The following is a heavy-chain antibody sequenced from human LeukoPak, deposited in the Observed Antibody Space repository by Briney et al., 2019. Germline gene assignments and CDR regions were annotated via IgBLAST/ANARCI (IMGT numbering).Heavy chain of an antibody. Sequence: SETLSLTCTVSGASVSSGNSFWTWIRQPAGKGLEWIGRVYPRGTTDYNPSLKSRVTISLDTSKNQISLSLDSVTAADTAVYYCARATPTSWILVLHWYLDLWGRGTLVTVSS. J-gene: IGHJ2*01. CDR3: ARATPTSWILVLHWYLDL. CDR2: VYPRGTT. V-gene: IGHV4-61*02. D-gene: IGHD4/OR15-4a*01. CDR1: GASVSSGNSF.